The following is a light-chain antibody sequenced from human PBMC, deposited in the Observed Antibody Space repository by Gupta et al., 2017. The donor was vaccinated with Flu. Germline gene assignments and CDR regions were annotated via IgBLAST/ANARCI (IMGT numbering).Light chain of an antibody. Sequence: QSVLAQPPSVSGAPGQRVTISCTGIPSNIGAGYDVHWYQQLPGTAPKLVIYETKNRPSGVPDRFSGSKSGASASLAITGLQAEDEATYYGQTFDSGLKEYVFGTGTEVTVL. CDR3: QTFDSGLKEYV. CDR2: ETK. J-gene: IGLJ1*01. V-gene: IGLV1-40*01. CDR1: PSNIGAGYD.